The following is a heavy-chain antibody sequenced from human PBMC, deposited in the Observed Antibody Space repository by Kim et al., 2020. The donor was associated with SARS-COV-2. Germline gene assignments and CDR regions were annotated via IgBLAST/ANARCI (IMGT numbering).Heavy chain of an antibody. CDR3: TRETGTFDY. CDR1: GFTFGDYA. Sequence: GGSLRLSCTASGFTFGDYAMSWVRQAPGKGLEWVGFIRSKAYGGTTEYAASVKGRFTISRDDSKSIAYLQMNSLKTEDTAVYYCTRETGTFDYWGQGTLVTVSS. D-gene: IGHD1-7*01. V-gene: IGHV3-49*04. J-gene: IGHJ4*02. CDR2: IRSKAYGGTT.